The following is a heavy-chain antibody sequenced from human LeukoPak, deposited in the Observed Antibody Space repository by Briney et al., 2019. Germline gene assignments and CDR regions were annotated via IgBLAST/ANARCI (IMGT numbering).Heavy chain of an antibody. J-gene: IGHJ4*02. Sequence: GGSLRLSCAASGFTFSTYAMSWVRQAPGKGLEWVSTIGSGGSPTYYADSVRGRLTISRDNSKNTLYLQLNSLRAEDTAVYYCATHRIPRGVIHFDYWGQGTLVTVSP. CDR2: IGSGGSPT. CDR1: GFTFSTYA. D-gene: IGHD3-10*01. CDR3: ATHRIPRGVIHFDY. V-gene: IGHV3-23*01.